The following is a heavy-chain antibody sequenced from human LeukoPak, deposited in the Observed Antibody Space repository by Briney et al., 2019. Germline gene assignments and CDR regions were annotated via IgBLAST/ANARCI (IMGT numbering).Heavy chain of an antibody. CDR1: GGSISSYY. Sequence: SETLSLTCTVSGGSISSYYWSWIRQPPGKGLEWIGYIYTSGSTNYNPSLKSRVTISVDTSKNQFSLKLSSVTAADTAVYYCARWMRYSYGDTWGQGTLVTASS. V-gene: IGHV4-4*09. CDR3: ARWMRYSYGDT. CDR2: IYTSGST. D-gene: IGHD5-18*01. J-gene: IGHJ5*02.